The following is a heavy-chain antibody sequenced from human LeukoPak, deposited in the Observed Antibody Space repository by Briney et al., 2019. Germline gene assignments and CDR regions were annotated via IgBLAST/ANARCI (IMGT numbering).Heavy chain of an antibody. CDR2: ISGSGGST. J-gene: IGHJ4*02. CDR3: AKRSSWYRGIDY. Sequence: GGSLRLSCAASGFTFSNAWMSWVRQAPGKGLEWVSAISGSGGSTYYADSVKGRFTISRDNSKNTLYLQMNSLRAEDTAVYYCAKRSSWYRGIDYWGQGTLVTVSS. V-gene: IGHV3-23*01. CDR1: GFTFSNAW. D-gene: IGHD6-13*01.